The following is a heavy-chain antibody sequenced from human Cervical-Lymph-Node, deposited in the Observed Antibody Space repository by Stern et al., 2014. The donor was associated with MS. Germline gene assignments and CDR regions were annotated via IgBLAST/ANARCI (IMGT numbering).Heavy chain of an antibody. CDR2: ISWNSGSM. J-gene: IGHJ6*02. CDR1: RFNFDDYA. Sequence: EVQLVESGGGLVQPGRSLRLSCAGSRFNFDDYAMHWVRQAPGRGLEWVSRISWNSGSMDDADSLKGRFTISRDNAKNSLYLQMDSLRVEDTAIYYCAKDISSGRWEAQYYYGMDVWGQGTTVTVSS. V-gene: IGHV3-9*01. D-gene: IGHD6-19*01. CDR3: AKDISSGRWEAQYYYGMDV.